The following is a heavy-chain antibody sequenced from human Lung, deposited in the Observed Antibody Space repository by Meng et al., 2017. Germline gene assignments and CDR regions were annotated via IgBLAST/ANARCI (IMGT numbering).Heavy chain of an antibody. CDR2: MNPNSGNT. CDR1: RYTFTSYD. V-gene: IGHV1-8*03. Sequence: ASVKVSCKASRYTFTSYDINWVRQATGQGLEWMGWMNPNSGNTGYAQKFQGRVTITRNTSISTAYMELSSLRSEDTAVYYCARENKIQLWNDAFDIWGQGTVVPSPQ. J-gene: IGHJ3*02. D-gene: IGHD5-18*01. CDR3: ARENKIQLWNDAFDI.